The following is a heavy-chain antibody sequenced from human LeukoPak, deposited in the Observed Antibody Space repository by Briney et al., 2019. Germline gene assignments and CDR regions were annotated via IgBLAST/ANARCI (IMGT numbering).Heavy chain of an antibody. V-gene: IGHV4-59*08. CDR3: ARLTGEQLATVNNRYHYIAV. J-gene: IGHJ6*03. CDR1: GGSITGYY. CDR2: IYYSGST. Sequence: SETLSLTCTVSGGSITGYYWSWIRQPPGKGLEWIGYIYYSGSTNYGPSLKSRVTMSVDTPKNQFSLKLSSVTAADAAVYYCARLTGEQLATVNNRYHYIAVWGKGTAVTVSS. D-gene: IGHD6-6*01.